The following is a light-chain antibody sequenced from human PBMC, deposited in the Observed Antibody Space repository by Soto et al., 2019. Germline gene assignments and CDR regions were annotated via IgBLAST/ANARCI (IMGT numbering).Light chain of an antibody. CDR1: SSDVGGYNY. CDR3: SSYTSSNTLV. Sequence: QSVLTQPAPVSGSPGQSITISCTGTSSDVGGYNYVSWYQQHPGKAPKLMIYDVSNRPSGVSNRFSGSKSGNTASLTISGLQAEDEADYYCSSYTSSNTLVFGTGTKVTVL. J-gene: IGLJ1*01. V-gene: IGLV2-14*01. CDR2: DVS.